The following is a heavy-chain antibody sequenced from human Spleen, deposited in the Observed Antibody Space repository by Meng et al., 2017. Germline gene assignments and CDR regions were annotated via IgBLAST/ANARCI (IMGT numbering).Heavy chain of an antibody. D-gene: IGHD5-18*01. CDR2: INPSGGNP. Sequence: ASVKVSCKASGYTFSSYYIHWVRQAPGQGLEWLGIINPSGGNPRYAQKFQGRVTMTRDTSTSTVYMEVSGLRSEDTAVYYCVYGYYDYFESWGQGTLVTVSS. CDR1: GYTFSSYY. J-gene: IGHJ4*02. CDR3: VYGYYDYFES. V-gene: IGHV1-46*01.